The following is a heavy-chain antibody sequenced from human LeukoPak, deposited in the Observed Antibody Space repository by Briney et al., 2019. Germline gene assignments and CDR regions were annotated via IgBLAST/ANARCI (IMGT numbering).Heavy chain of an antibody. CDR1: GFTFSSYD. Sequence: GGSLRLSCAASGFTFSSYDMHWVRQATGKGLEWVSAIGTAGDTYYPGYVKGRFTISRENAKNSLYLQMNSLRAGDTAVYYCAKSVAAAGHDAFDIWGQGTMVTVSS. V-gene: IGHV3-13*01. CDR2: IGTAGDT. J-gene: IGHJ3*02. CDR3: AKSVAAAGHDAFDI. D-gene: IGHD6-13*01.